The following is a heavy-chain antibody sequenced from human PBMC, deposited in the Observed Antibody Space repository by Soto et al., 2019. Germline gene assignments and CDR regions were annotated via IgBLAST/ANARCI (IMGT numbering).Heavy chain of an antibody. V-gene: IGHV1-69*12. D-gene: IGHD5-12*01. J-gene: IGHJ6*02. CDR3: ARDKDRLQLGGNYYYILDV. CDR2: IMPIFRTP. CDR1: GGTFSNSA. Sequence: QVQLEQSGAEVKKPGSSVKVSCKASGGTFSNSAISWVRQAPGQGLEWMGGIMPIFRTPDYAQKFQGRVTLTADESTSTAYMELSGLRSDDTAVYYSARDKDRLQLGGNYYYILDVWGQGTTVTVSS.